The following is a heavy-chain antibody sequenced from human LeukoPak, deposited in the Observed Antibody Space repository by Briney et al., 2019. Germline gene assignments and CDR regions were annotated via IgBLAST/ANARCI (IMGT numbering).Heavy chain of an antibody. J-gene: IGHJ4*02. Sequence: ETLSLTCAVSRVTFRGYCLSCVRQPPGKRVKWIGEINHSGSTNYNPSLKSRVAISVDTSKIQLSSKLSSVTAADTAVYYCARQKQWLVVSFDYWGQGTLVTVSS. CDR2: INHSGST. CDR3: ARQKQWLVVSFDY. CDR1: RVTFRGYC. V-gene: IGHV4-34*01. D-gene: IGHD6-19*01.